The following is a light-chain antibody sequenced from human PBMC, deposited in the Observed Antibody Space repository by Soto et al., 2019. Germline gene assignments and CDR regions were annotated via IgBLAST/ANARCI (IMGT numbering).Light chain of an antibody. CDR3: QQYNNYEWT. CDR1: HNINNL. CDR2: RAS. J-gene: IGKJ1*01. Sequence: DIQMTQSPSTLSASVGDRVTIDCRASHNINNLLAWYQQKPGEAPKLLIFRASNLYSGVPPRFSGSGSGTQXXLTINCLQPDDFATYYCQQYNNYEWTFGQATKVEVK. V-gene: IGKV1-5*03.